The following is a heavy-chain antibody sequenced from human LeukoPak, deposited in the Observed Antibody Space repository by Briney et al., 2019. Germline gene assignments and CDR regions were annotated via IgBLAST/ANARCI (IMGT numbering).Heavy chain of an antibody. J-gene: IGHJ5*02. Sequence: ASVKVSRKASGYTFTSYGISWVRQAPGQGLEWMGWISAYNGNTNYAQELQGRVTMTTDTSTSTAYMEARSLRSDDTAVYYCARDLSVAGTVGFDPWGQGTLVIVSS. CDR1: GYTFTSYG. D-gene: IGHD6-19*01. CDR2: ISAYNGNT. CDR3: ARDLSVAGTVGFDP. V-gene: IGHV1-18*01.